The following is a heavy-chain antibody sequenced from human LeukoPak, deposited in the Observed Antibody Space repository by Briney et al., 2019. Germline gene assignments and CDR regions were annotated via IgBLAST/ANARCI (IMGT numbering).Heavy chain of an antibody. V-gene: IGHV3-30*03. CDR2: ISYDGSNK. D-gene: IGHD3-10*01. Sequence: GGSLRLSCAASGFTFSSYGMHWVRQAPGKGLEWVAVISYDGSNKYYADSVKGRFTISRDNSKNTLYLQMNSLRAEDTAVYYCARGRLYGSGSYYYYMDVWGKGTTVTVSS. CDR1: GFTFSSYG. CDR3: ARGRLYGSGSYYYYMDV. J-gene: IGHJ6*03.